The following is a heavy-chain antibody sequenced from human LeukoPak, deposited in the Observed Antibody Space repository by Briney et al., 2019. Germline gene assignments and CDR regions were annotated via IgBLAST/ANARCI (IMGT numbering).Heavy chain of an antibody. J-gene: IGHJ6*02. CDR1: GGSISGYY. D-gene: IGHD5-24*01. CDR3: AREWGGYNYYYGMDV. V-gene: IGHV4-4*08. CDR2: IYCSGST. Sequence: PSETLSLTCTVSGGSISGYYWSWIRQPPGKGLEWIGNIYCSGSTNYNPSLKSRVTISVDTSKNQFSLKLSSVTAADTAVYYCAREWGGYNYYYGMDVWGRGTTVTVSS.